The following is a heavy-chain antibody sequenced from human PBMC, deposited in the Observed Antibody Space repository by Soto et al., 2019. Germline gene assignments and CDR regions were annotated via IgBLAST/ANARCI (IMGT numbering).Heavy chain of an antibody. J-gene: IGHJ4*02. V-gene: IGHV3-53*04. CDR1: GFTVSSNY. CDR2: IYSGGST. CDR3: ARGGIMITFGGVIAHSPHDY. D-gene: IGHD3-16*02. Sequence: PGGSLRLSCAASGFTVSSNYMSWVRQAPGKGLEWVSVIYSGGSTYYADSVKGRFTISRHNSKNTLYLQMNSLRAEDTAVYYCARGGIMITFGGVIAHSPHDYWGQGTLVTVSS.